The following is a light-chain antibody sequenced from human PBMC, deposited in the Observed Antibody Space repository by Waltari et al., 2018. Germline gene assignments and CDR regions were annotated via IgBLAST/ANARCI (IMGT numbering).Light chain of an antibody. CDR3: QHYSSYPPT. J-gene: IGKJ4*01. Sequence: DIQMTQSPSTLSASVGDRVTIACRTSQSISSWLAWYQQKPGKAPKLLIYKASSLERDGPSRFSGRGCGTEFTLTISSLQPDDFATLYCQHYSSYPPTFGGGTKVEIK. V-gene: IGKV1-5*03. CDR1: QSISSW. CDR2: KAS.